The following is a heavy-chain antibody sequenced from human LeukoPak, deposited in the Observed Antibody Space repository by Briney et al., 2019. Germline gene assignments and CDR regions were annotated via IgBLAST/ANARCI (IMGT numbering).Heavy chain of an antibody. Sequence: GGSLRLSCAAPTFTFNNCWMTWVRQAPGKGLEWVANIKGDGTDKEYVDSVKGRFTISTDNAKKSLFLQMDSLRVEDTAVYYCARDPYDRGGYGAFDMWGQGTMVTVSS. V-gene: IGHV3-7*01. CDR1: TFTFNNCW. D-gene: IGHD3-22*01. CDR2: IKGDGTDK. J-gene: IGHJ3*02. CDR3: ARDPYDRGGYGAFDM.